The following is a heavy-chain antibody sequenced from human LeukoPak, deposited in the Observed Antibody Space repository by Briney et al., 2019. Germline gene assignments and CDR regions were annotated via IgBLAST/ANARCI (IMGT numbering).Heavy chain of an antibody. J-gene: IGHJ6*03. CDR1: GGSISSYY. V-gene: IGHV4-4*07. CDR2: IYTSGST. D-gene: IGHD3-10*01. CDR3: AREALTYYYGSGSYYTSYYYYYMDV. Sequence: SETLSLTCTVSGGSISSYYWSWIRQPAGKGLEWIGRIYTSGSTNYNPSLKSRVTMSVDTSKNQFSLKLSSVTAADTAVYYCAREALTYYYGSGSYYTSYYYYYMDVWGKGTTVTISS.